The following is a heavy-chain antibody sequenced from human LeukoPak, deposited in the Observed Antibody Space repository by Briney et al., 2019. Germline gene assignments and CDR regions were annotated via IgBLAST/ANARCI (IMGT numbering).Heavy chain of an antibody. D-gene: IGHD2-2*01. V-gene: IGHV4-59*08. J-gene: IGHJ4*02. CDR1: GGSISSYY. CDR2: IHYSGST. Sequence: SETLSLTCTVSGGSISSYYWSWIRQPLGKGLEWIGSIHYSGSTTYNPSLKSPVTISVDTSKNQFSLKLSSVTAADMAVYYCARRLGSSSTGFDYWGQGTLVTVSS. CDR3: ARRLGSSSTGFDY.